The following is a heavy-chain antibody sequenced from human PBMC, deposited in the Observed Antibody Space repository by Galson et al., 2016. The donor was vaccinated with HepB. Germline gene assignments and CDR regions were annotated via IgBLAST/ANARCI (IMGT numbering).Heavy chain of an antibody. V-gene: IGHV3-43*01. Sequence: SLRLSCAASGFTFSSYGMHWVRQTPGKGLEWVSLIVWDGGRTDYADAVKGRFTISRDNSKNSLYLQMDSLRTDDTALYYCAKGQQLRFFEWLPEALDSWGQGTLVTVSS. J-gene: IGHJ4*02. CDR3: AKGQQLRFFEWLPEALDS. D-gene: IGHD3-3*01. CDR1: GFTFSSYG. CDR2: IVWDGGRT.